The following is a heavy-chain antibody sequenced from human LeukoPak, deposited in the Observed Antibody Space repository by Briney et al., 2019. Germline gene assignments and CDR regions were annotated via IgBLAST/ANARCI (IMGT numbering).Heavy chain of an antibody. CDR3: ARMITGYSSSWYSDY. D-gene: IGHD6-13*01. V-gene: IGHV1-2*02. CDR2: INPNSGGT. CDR1: GYTFTGYY. Sequence: GASVKVSCKASGYTFTGYYMHWVRQAPGQGLEWMGWINPNSGGTNYAQKFQGRVTMTRDTSISTAYMELSRLRSDDTAVYYCARMITGYSSSWYSDYWGQGTLVTVSS. J-gene: IGHJ4*02.